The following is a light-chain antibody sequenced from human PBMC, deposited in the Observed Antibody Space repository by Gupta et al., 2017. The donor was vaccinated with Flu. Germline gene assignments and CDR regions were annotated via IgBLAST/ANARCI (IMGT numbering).Light chain of an antibody. CDR3: QQYENSPET. Sequence: EILLTQHPSILSSSSGERATLSCGASQSLFRGYLAWYQQKPGQAPRLLIYDASNRATGIPDRFSGSGSGTDFTLTISRLEPEDFAVYYCQQYENSPETFGQGTKVEIK. V-gene: IGKV3D-20*01. J-gene: IGKJ1*01. CDR1: QSLFRGY. CDR2: DAS.